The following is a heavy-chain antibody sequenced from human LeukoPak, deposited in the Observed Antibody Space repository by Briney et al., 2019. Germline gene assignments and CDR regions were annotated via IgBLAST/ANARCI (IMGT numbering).Heavy chain of an antibody. V-gene: IGHV4-31*03. Sequence: PSQTLSLTCTVSGGSISSGGYYWTWIRQHPGKGLEWIGYIYYTGGTYSNPSLKSRVTLSVDTSKNQFSLKLSSVTAADTAVYYCARIEDVTRGYNHAYYFDYWGQGTLVTVSS. D-gene: IGHD5-18*01. CDR1: GGSISSGGYY. CDR3: ARIEDVTRGYNHAYYFDY. J-gene: IGHJ4*02. CDR2: IYYTGGT.